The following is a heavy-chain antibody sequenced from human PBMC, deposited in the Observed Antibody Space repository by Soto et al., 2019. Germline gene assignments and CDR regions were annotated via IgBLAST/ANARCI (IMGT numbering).Heavy chain of an antibody. D-gene: IGHD2-15*01. J-gene: IGHJ6*02. CDR1: GFTFSTYS. CDR3: ARCASGVYYNYYAMDV. CDR2: ISGRSSAI. Sequence: EVQLVESGGGLVQPGGSLRLSCAASGFTFSTYSLTWVRQAPGKGLAWVSYISGRSSAIYYADSVKGRFTISRDNAKNSLYLQMNSLRDEDTAVYYCARCASGVYYNYYAMDVWGQGTTVTVSS. V-gene: IGHV3-48*02.